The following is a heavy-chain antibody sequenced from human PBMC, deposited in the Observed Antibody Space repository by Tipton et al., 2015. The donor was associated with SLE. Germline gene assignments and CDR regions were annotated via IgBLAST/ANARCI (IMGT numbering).Heavy chain of an antibody. Sequence: TLSLTCTVSGGSISGNYWSWIRQPPGKRLEWIGFIHDSGTTNYNPSLESRLTISKDTSSNQFSLKLSSVTAADTAVYYCATLGFCPEDVCYTGIDSWGQGTLVTVSS. J-gene: IGHJ4*02. CDR2: IHDSGTT. D-gene: IGHD2-8*01. CDR3: ATLGFCPEDVCYTGIDS. CDR1: GGSISGNY. V-gene: IGHV4-59*08.